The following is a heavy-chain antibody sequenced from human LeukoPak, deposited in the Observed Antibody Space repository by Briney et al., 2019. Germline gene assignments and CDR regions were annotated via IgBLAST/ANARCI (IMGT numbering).Heavy chain of an antibody. CDR2: LHYSGST. V-gene: IGHV4-39*01. CDR3: ARHGSSFRSRYFDY. J-gene: IGHJ4*02. Sequence: SETLSLTCSASGGSIGSITYYWAWIRQPPGKGLEWIGSLHYSGSTDYNPSLKSRVTISVDTSKNQFSLKLSSVTAADAAVYYCARHGSSFRSRYFDYWGQGTLVTVSS. D-gene: IGHD6-13*01. CDR1: GGSIGSITYY.